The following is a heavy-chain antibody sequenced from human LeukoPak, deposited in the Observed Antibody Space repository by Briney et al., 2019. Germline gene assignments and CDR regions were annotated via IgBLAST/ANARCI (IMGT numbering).Heavy chain of an antibody. Sequence: PGGSLRLSCAASGFTFSSNSMNWVRQAPGKGLEWVSSISSSSYIYYADSVKGRFTISRDNAKNSLYLQMNSLRAEDTAVYYCASSTHYYDSSGKLGYWGQGTLVTVSS. CDR1: GFTFSSNS. CDR2: ISSSSYI. CDR3: ASSTHYYDSSGKLGY. V-gene: IGHV3-21*01. D-gene: IGHD3-22*01. J-gene: IGHJ4*02.